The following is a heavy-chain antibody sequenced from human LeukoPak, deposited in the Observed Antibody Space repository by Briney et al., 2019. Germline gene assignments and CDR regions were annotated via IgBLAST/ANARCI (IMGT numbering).Heavy chain of an antibody. V-gene: IGHV3-21*01. D-gene: IGHD3-10*01. CDR1: GFTFSSYS. CDR3: ARARTAMVRGDTFDY. J-gene: IGHJ4*02. Sequence: GGSLRLSCAASGFTFSSYSMNWVRQAPGKGLEWVSSISSSSSYIYYADSVKGRFTISRDNAKNSLYLQMNSLSAEHTAVYYCARARTAMVRGDTFDYWGQGTLVTVSS. CDR2: ISSSSSYI.